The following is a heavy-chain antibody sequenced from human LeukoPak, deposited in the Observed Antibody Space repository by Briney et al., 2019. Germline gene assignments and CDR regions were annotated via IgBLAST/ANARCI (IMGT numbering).Heavy chain of an antibody. Sequence: PGGSLRLSCAASGFTFSDHYMDWVRQAPGKGLEWVGRTRNKANSYTTEYAASVKGRFTISRDDSKNSLYLQMNSLKTEDTAVYYCTTWGINWGQGTLVTVSS. CDR1: GFTFSDHY. CDR2: TRNKANSYTT. D-gene: IGHD3-10*01. J-gene: IGHJ4*02. CDR3: TTWGIN. V-gene: IGHV3-72*01.